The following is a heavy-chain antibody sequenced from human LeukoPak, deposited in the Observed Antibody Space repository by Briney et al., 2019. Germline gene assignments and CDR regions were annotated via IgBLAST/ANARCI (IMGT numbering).Heavy chain of an antibody. J-gene: IGHJ4*02. Sequence: PGGSLRLSCAASGFTFSSYAMSRVRQAPGKGLEWVSAISGSGGSTYYADSVKGRFTISRDNSKNTLYLQMNSLRAEDTAVYYCAKSTGGSTVTSYYFDYWGQGTLVTVSS. CDR2: ISGSGGST. CDR3: AKSTGGSTVTSYYFDY. CDR1: GFTFSSYA. V-gene: IGHV3-23*01. D-gene: IGHD4-17*01.